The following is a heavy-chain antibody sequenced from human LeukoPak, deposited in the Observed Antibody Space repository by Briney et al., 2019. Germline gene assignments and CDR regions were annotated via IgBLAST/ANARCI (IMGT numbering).Heavy chain of an antibody. V-gene: IGHV4-31*03. Sequence: ASQTLSLICTVSGGSISSGGYYYSWIRQHPGKGLEWIGHIYYSGSAFYNPSLKSRGTMSIDTSKNQFSLNLSSVTAADTAVYYCARDGKYCSGGSCYSAGIDYWGQGTLVTVS. CDR3: ARDGKYCSGGSCYSAGIDY. CDR1: GGSISSGGYY. D-gene: IGHD2-15*01. CDR2: IYYSGSA. J-gene: IGHJ4*02.